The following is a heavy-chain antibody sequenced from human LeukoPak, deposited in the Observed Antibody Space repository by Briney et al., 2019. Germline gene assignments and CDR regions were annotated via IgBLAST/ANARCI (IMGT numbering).Heavy chain of an antibody. V-gene: IGHV3-48*03. CDR1: GFTFSSYE. CDR3: VREGYGGVSDAFDI. D-gene: IGHD4-23*01. CDR2: ISSGSRTI. J-gene: IGHJ3*02. Sequence: GGSLRLSCVGSGFTFSSYEMDWVRQAPGKGLEWISYISSGSRTIYYADSVKGRFTISRDDAKKSVFLQMNSLRAEDTAVYYCVREGYGGVSDAFDIWGQGTMVTVSS.